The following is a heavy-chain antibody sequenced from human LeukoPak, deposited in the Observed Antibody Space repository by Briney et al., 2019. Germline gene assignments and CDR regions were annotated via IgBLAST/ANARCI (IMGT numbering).Heavy chain of an antibody. Sequence: GRSLRLSGAASGFTFSSYAISWVRQAPGKGLEWVSAISGSGGSTYYADSVKGRFTISRDNSKNTLYLQMNSLRAEDTAVYYCAKVVHFVVVTALYYFDYWGQGTLVTVSS. CDR3: AKVVHFVVVTALYYFDY. D-gene: IGHD2-21*02. CDR1: GFTFSSYA. V-gene: IGHV3-23*01. J-gene: IGHJ4*02. CDR2: ISGSGGST.